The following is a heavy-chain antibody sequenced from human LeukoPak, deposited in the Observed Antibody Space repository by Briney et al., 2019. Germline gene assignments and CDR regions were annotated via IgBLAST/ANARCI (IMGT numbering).Heavy chain of an antibody. Sequence: GGSLRLSCAASGFTFSSYWMHWVRQAPGKGLVRVSRINGDGSSTNYADSVKGRFTISRDNAKNTLYLQMNSLRAEDTAVYYCARSPGQCSGGSCATGYWGQGTLVTVSS. CDR3: ARSPGQCSGGSCATGY. CDR2: INGDGSST. V-gene: IGHV3-74*01. J-gene: IGHJ4*02. D-gene: IGHD2-15*01. CDR1: GFTFSSYW.